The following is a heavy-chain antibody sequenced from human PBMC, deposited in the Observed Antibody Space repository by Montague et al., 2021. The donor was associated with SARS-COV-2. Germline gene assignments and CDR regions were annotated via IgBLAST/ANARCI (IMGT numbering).Heavy chain of an antibody. D-gene: IGHD4-17*01. Sequence: SLRLSCSASGFTFSGSAMHWVRQASGKGLEWVGRIRSKANSYATAYAASVKGRFTISRDDSKNTAYLQMNSPKTEDTAVYYCTRYGDYVNWGQGTLVTVSS. CDR3: TRYGDYVN. CDR1: GFTFSGSA. J-gene: IGHJ4*02. V-gene: IGHV3-73*01. CDR2: IRSKANSYAT.